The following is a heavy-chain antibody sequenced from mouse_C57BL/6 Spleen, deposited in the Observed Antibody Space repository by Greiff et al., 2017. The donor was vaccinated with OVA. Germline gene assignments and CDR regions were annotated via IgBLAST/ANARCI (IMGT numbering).Heavy chain of an antibody. V-gene: IGHV1-82*01. J-gene: IGHJ1*03. CDR1: GYAFSSSW. CDR3: AREDYSNYYWYFDV. Sequence: QVQLQQSGPELVKPGASVKISCKASGYAFSSSWMNWVKQRPGKGLEWIGRIYPGDGDTNYNGKFKGKATLTADKSSSTAYMQLSSLTSEDSAVYFCAREDYSNYYWYFDVWGTGTTVTVSS. D-gene: IGHD2-5*01. CDR2: IYPGDGDT.